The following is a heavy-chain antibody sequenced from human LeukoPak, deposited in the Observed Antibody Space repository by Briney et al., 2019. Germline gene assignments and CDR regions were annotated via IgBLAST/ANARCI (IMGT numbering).Heavy chain of an antibody. J-gene: IGHJ4*02. V-gene: IGHV6-1*01. Sequence: SQTLSLTCAISGDTVSNTRSAWNWIRQSPSRGLEWLGRTYYRSKWYTDYAVSVKSRITINPDTSKNQFSLKLSSVTAADTAVYYCARNLYYYDSSGYYATPPTDPLDYWGQGTLVTVSS. CDR2: TYYRSKWYT. D-gene: IGHD3-22*01. CDR3: ARNLYYYDSSGYYATPPTDPLDY. CDR1: GDTVSNTRSA.